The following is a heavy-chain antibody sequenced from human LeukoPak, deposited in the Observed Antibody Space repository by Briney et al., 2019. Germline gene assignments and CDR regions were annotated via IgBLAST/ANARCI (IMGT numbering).Heavy chain of an antibody. V-gene: IGHV3-30*02. CDR3: AREDQTVDAFDI. CDR1: GFSISGYG. J-gene: IGHJ3*02. Sequence: PGGSLRLSCAASGFSISGYGMHWVRQAPGKGLEWVAFIRYDASNKYYADSVKGRFTISRDNSKNTLYLQMNSLRGEDTAVYYCAREDQTVDAFDIWGQGTMVTVSS. CDR2: IRYDASNK.